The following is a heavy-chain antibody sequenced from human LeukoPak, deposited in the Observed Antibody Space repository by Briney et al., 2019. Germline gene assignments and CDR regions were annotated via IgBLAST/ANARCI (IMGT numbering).Heavy chain of an antibody. CDR1: GFTVSSNY. D-gene: IGHD6-6*01. CDR3: ARHFAYSSSSYFDY. Sequence: PGGSLRLSCAASGFTVSSNYMSWVRQAPGKGLEWIGYVYYTGSTNYNPSLKSRVTMFEDKSKNQFSLRLYSVTVADTAVYYCARHFAYSSSSYFDYWGQGSLITVSS. CDR2: VYYTGST. V-gene: IGHV4-59*08. J-gene: IGHJ4*02.